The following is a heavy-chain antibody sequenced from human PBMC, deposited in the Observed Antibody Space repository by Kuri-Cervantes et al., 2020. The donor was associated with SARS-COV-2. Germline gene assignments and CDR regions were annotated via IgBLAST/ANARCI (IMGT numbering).Heavy chain of an antibody. Sequence: GGSLRLSCAASGFTFSSYSMNWVRQAPGKGLEWVSSISSSSSYIYYADSVKGRFTISRDNAKNSLYLQMNSLRAEDTAVYYCARDERYCSSTSCFRRYDSSGYYILWGQGTLVTVSS. J-gene: IGHJ4*02. CDR3: ARDERYCSSTSCFRRYDSSGYYIL. CDR1: GFTFSSYS. CDR2: ISSSSSYI. V-gene: IGHV3-21*01. D-gene: IGHD2-2*01.